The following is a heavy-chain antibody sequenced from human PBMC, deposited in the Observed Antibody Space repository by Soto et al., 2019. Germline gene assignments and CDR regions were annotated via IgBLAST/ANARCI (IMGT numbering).Heavy chain of an antibody. J-gene: IGHJ4*02. CDR1: GGSISSYY. CDR2: IYTSGST. CDR3: ARVRSGSYYRYYFDY. D-gene: IGHD1-26*01. V-gene: IGHV4-4*07. Sequence: AETLSLTCTVSGGSISSYYRSWIRQPAGKGLEWVGRIYTSGSTNYNPDLKSRVTTSVDKSKNQFFLKLSYVTAADTAVYYCARVRSGSYYRYYFDYWGQGTLVTV.